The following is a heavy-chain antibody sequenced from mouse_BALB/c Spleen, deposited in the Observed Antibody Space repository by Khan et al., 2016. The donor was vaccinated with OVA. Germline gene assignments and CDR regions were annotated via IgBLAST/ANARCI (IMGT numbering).Heavy chain of an antibody. D-gene: IGHD2-10*01. V-gene: IGHV2-6-1*01. Sequence: QVRLQQSGPGLVAPSQSLSITCTISGFSLTNYGVHWVRQPPGKGLEWLVVIWSDGSTTYNSALKSRLTISKDNSESQVFLKMNSLQTDDTAMYFCARQPYYHYNIMDYGGQGTSVTVSS. CDR3: ARQPYYHYNIMDY. J-gene: IGHJ4*01. CDR2: IWSDGST. CDR1: GFSLTNYG.